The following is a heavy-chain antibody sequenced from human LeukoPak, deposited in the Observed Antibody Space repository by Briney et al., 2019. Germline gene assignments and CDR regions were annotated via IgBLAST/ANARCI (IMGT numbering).Heavy chain of an antibody. D-gene: IGHD3-10*02. CDR2: ISRSSIYK. J-gene: IGHJ6*04. CDR1: GFTFSDYY. CDR3: AELGITMIGGV. Sequence: GGSLRLSCAASGFTFSDYYMSWIRQAPGKGLEWVSSISRSSIYKYYADSLKGRFTISRDNAKNSLYLQMNSLRAEDTAVYYCAELGITMIGGVWGKGTTVTISS. V-gene: IGHV3-11*06.